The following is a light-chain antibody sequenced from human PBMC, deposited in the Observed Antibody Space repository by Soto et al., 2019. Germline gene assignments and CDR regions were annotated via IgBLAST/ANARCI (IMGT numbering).Light chain of an antibody. CDR3: QQYGSSPRT. V-gene: IGKV3-20*01. J-gene: IGKJ1*01. CDR2: SAS. CDR1: QSVSSSY. Sequence: EIVLTHSPGTLSLSPGERATLSCRASQSVSSSYLAWYQQKPGQAPRLLIYSASSRATGIPDRFSGSGSGTDFTLTISRLEPEDFAVYYCQQYGSSPRTFGQGTKVDIK.